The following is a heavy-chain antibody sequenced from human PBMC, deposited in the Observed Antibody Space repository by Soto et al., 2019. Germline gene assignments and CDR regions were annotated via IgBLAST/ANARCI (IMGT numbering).Heavy chain of an antibody. CDR1: GYTFSSYG. V-gene: IGHV1-8*02. CDR2: MNPNSGNT. D-gene: IGHD6-13*01. Sequence: ASVKVSCKASGYTFSSYGINWVRQATGQGLEWMGWMNPNSGNTGYAQKFQGRVTMTRNTSISTAYMELSSLRSEDTAVYYCARAKAPLYSSSWYWFDPWGQGTLVTVSS. J-gene: IGHJ5*02. CDR3: ARAKAPLYSSSWYWFDP.